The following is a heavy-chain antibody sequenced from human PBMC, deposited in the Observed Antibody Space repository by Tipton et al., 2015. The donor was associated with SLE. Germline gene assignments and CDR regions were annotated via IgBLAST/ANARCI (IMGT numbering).Heavy chain of an antibody. V-gene: IGHV3-30*02. Sequence: SLRLSCVASGFTFTDYDMHWVRQAPDKGLEWVAITWFDGSNQYYGESVKGRFSISRDNTKNTLYLQMNELRVEDTAVYFCAATSGPGWFDPWGQGTLVTVSS. J-gene: IGHJ5*02. D-gene: IGHD5-12*01. CDR1: GFTFTDYD. CDR2: TWFDGSNQ. CDR3: AATSGPGWFDP.